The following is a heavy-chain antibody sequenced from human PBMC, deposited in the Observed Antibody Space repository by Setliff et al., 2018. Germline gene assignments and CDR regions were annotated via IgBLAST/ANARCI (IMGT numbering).Heavy chain of an antibody. CDR2: IYYSGST. J-gene: IGHJ6*02. Sequence: PSETLSLTCTVSGGSISSSSYYWGWIRQPPGKGLEWIGGIYYSGSTYYNPSLKSRVTISVDTSKNQFSLKLSSVTAADTAVYYCARAPRNFGVVINYYYYYYGMDVWGQGTTVTVSS. D-gene: IGHD3-3*01. CDR1: GGSISSSSYY. CDR3: ARAPRNFGVVINYYYYYYGMDV. V-gene: IGHV4-39*07.